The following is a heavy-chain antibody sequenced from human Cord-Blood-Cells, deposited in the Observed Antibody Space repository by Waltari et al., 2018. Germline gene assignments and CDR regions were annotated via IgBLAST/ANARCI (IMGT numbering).Heavy chain of an antibody. V-gene: IGHV4-39*01. J-gene: IGHJ2*01. CDR3: ARHCDLQAYYYDSSGYWYFDL. CDR1: GGSISSSSYY. D-gene: IGHD3-22*01. CDR2: IYYRGST. Sequence: QLQLQESGPGLVKPSETLSLTCTVSGGSISSSSYYWGWIRQPPGKGLEWIGRIYYRGSTYSNRLLKSRVAISVDTSKNQFSLKLSSVTAADTAVYYCARHCDLQAYYYDSSGYWYFDLWGRGTLVTVSS.